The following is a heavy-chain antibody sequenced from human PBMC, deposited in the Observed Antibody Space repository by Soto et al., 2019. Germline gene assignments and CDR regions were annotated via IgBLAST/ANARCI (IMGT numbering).Heavy chain of an antibody. CDR2: ISNDGSNK. V-gene: IGHV3-30*03. D-gene: IGHD5-18*01. Sequence: QVQVVESGGGVVQPGRSLRLSCTASGFTFSSYGMQWVRQAPGKGLEWVAVISNDGSNKHYGDPVKGRFTISRDNSKNTLYLQMNSLRAEDTVVYYCAAGYSFGDYWGQGALVTVSS. CDR1: GFTFSSYG. J-gene: IGHJ4*02. CDR3: AAGYSFGDY.